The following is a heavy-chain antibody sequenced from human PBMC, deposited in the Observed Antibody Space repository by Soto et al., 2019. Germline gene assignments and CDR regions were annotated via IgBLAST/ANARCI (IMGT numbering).Heavy chain of an antibody. J-gene: IGHJ6*03. CDR2: MNPNSGNT. CDR1: GYTFTSYD. Sequence: ASVKVSCKASGYTFTSYDINWVRQATGQGLEWMGWMNPNSGNTGYAQKFQGRVTMTRNTSISTAYMELSSLRSEDTAVYYCARGTYYDYIWGSYRPYEDYYCYMDVWGKGTTVTVSS. V-gene: IGHV1-8*01. CDR3: ARGTYYDYIWGSYRPYEDYYCYMDV. D-gene: IGHD3-16*02.